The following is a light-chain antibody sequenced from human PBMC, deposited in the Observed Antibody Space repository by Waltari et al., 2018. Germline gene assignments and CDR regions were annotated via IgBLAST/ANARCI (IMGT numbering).Light chain of an antibody. J-gene: IGLJ1*01. CDR2: EDN. Sequence: SYELTQPPSVSVSPGQTARITCPGETLPKKYVYWYQQKSGQAPVLAIYEDNKRPSGAPERFSGSSSGTSATVTISGAQVEDEADYYCFSTDSSTKGVFGAGTKVTVL. V-gene: IGLV3-10*01. CDR3: FSTDSSTKGV. CDR1: TLPKKY.